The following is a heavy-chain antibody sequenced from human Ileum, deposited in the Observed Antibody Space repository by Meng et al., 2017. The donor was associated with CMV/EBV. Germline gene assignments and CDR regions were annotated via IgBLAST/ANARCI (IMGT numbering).Heavy chain of an antibody. CDR2: INGDGSDT. D-gene: IGHD3-16*01. CDR1: GFGFGHLR. CDR3: ARGGDGGLDY. V-gene: IGHV3-74*01. Sequence: LSCAASGFGFGHLRMHWVRQAPGKGLVWVSYINGDGSDTHYADSVKGRFTISRDNAKNTLYLQVNSLTSEDTAMYYCARGGDGGLDYWGQGTLVTVSS. J-gene: IGHJ4*02.